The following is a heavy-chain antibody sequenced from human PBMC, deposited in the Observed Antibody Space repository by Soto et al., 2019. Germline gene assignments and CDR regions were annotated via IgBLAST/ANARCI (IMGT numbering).Heavy chain of an antibody. J-gene: IGHJ4*02. Sequence: QVQLQQWGAGLLKPSETLSLTCAVYGGSFSGYYWSWIRQPPGKGLEWIGEINHSGSTNYNPSLKSRVTISVDTSKNQFSLKLRSVTAADTDVYYCASTPGATVKNFDYWGKGTLVTVSS. D-gene: IGHD6-25*01. V-gene: IGHV4-34*01. CDR1: GGSFSGYY. CDR3: ASTPGATVKNFDY. CDR2: INHSGST.